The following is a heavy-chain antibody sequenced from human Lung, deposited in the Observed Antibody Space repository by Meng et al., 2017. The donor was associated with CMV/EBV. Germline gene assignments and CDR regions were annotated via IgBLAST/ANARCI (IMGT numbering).Heavy chain of an antibody. CDR2: IYYSGST. CDR1: RGFISRGGFY. Sequence: VSRGFISRGGFYWTWSRQHPGKGLERIGNIYYSGSTHYNLSLKSRLTISLDTSKNQFSLKLSSVTAADTAVYYCATGLYGSGSYWGYWGQGTLVTVSS. D-gene: IGHD3-10*01. V-gene: IGHV4-31*02. J-gene: IGHJ1*01. CDR3: ATGLYGSGSYWGY.